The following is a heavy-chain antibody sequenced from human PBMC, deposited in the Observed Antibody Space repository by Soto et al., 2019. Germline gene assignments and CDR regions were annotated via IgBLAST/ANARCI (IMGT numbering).Heavy chain of an antibody. Sequence: QVQLVESGGGVVQPGRSLRLSCAASGFTFSSYGMHWVRQAPGKGLEWVAVIWYDGSNKYYADSVKGRFTISRDNSKNTLYLQISSLSAEDTAVYYCARTPVGAPPLSDYRGQGTLVTVSS. J-gene: IGHJ4*02. V-gene: IGHV3-33*01. CDR2: IWYDGSNK. D-gene: IGHD1-26*01. CDR1: GFTFSSYG. CDR3: ARTPVGAPPLSDY.